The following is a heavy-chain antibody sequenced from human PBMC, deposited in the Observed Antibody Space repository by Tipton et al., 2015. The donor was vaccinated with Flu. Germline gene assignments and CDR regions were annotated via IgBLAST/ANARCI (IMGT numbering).Heavy chain of an antibody. CDR3: TRGTIYYDSRGFEYYRFGP. J-gene: IGHJ5*02. CDR2: VSSGGST. V-gene: IGHV4-61*02. D-gene: IGHD3-22*01. CDR1: GDSVTSGNYY. Sequence: TLSLTCTVSGDSVTSGNYYWTWIRQSAGKGLEWIGRVSSGGSTKYNLSLRGRATISLDMSRNQFSLKVISVTAADTAVYHCTRGTIYYDSRGFEYYRFGPWGQGSLVSVSS.